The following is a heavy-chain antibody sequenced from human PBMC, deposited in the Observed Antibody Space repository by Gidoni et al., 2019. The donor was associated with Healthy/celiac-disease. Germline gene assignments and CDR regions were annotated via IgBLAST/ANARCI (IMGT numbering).Heavy chain of an antibody. CDR1: GFTFGDYA. CDR3: TRDDYGDYGYY. D-gene: IGHD4-17*01. J-gene: IGHJ4*02. CDR2: IRSKAYGGTT. V-gene: IGHV3-49*03. Sequence: EVQLVESGGGLVQPGRSLRLSCTASGFTFGDYAMSWFRQGPGKGLEWVGFIRSKAYGGTTEYAASVKGRFTISRDDSKSIAYLQMNSLKTEDTAVYYCTRDDYGDYGYYWGQGTLVTVSS.